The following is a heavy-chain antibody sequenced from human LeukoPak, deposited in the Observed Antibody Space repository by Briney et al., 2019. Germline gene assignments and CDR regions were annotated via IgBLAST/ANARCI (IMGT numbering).Heavy chain of an antibody. V-gene: IGHV3-74*01. D-gene: IGHD3-22*01. J-gene: IGHJ4*02. CDR2: VIHDGSST. Sequence: PGGSLRLSCAPSGSTSTAFWMHWGRHALGKGLVWGSRVIHDGSSTNYADSVKGRFTISRDNAKNTVYLQMNSLRAEDTAVYYCVRDWGYDSSGYWQKYFDTWGQGTLVTVSS. CDR1: GSTSTAFW. CDR3: VRDWGYDSSGYWQKYFDT.